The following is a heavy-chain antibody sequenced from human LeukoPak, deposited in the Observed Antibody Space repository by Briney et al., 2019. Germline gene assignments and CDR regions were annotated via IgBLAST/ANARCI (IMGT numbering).Heavy chain of an antibody. Sequence: TGGSLRLSCAASGFTVSSNYMSWVRQAPGKGLEWVSVIYSDGSTYYMDSVKGRFTISRDNSKSKLYLQMNSLRAEDTAVYFCARVRYYGSGTYSFDYWGQGTLVTVSS. D-gene: IGHD3-10*01. CDR3: ARVRYYGSGTYSFDY. J-gene: IGHJ4*02. V-gene: IGHV3-53*01. CDR1: GFTVSSNY. CDR2: IYSDGST.